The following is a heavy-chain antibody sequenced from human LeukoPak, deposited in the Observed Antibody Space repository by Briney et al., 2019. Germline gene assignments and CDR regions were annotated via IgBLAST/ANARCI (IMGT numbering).Heavy chain of an antibody. CDR2: INPNSGGT. V-gene: IGHV1-2*02. CDR3: AREMVAAPPYHYGMDV. Sequence: ASVKVSCKASGYTFTGYYMHWVRQAPGQGLEWMGWINPNSGGTNYAQKFQGRVTMTWDTSISTAYMELSRLRSDDPAVYYCAREMVAAPPYHYGMDVWGKGTTVTVSS. J-gene: IGHJ6*04. CDR1: GYTFTGYY. D-gene: IGHD2-8*01.